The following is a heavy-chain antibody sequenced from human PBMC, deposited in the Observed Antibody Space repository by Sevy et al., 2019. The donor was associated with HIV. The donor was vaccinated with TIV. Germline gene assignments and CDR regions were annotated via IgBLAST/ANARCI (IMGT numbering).Heavy chain of an antibody. CDR1: GFTFSSYA. D-gene: IGHD3-10*01. CDR3: AKDRLLWFGEFLDAFDI. CDR2: ISGSGGST. Sequence: GGPLRLSCAASGFTFSSYAMSWVRQAPGKGLEWVSAISGSGGSTYYADSVKGRFTISRDNSKNTLYLQMNSLRAEDTAVYYCAKDRLLWFGEFLDAFDIWGQGTMVTVSS. J-gene: IGHJ3*02. V-gene: IGHV3-23*01.